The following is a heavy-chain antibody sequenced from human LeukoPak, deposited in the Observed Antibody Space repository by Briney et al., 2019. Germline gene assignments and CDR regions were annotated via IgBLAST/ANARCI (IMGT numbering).Heavy chain of an antibody. CDR2: ISSSGSAI. J-gene: IGHJ4*02. D-gene: IGHD5-18*01. Sequence: PGGSLRLSCAASGFTFSDYYMSWIRQAPGKGLEWVSYISSSGSAIYYADSVKGRFTISRDNAKNSLYLQMSSLRVEDTAVYYCARDPRGITALVDYFDYWGQGTLVTV. CDR1: GFTFSDYY. V-gene: IGHV3-11*01. CDR3: ARDPRGITALVDYFDY.